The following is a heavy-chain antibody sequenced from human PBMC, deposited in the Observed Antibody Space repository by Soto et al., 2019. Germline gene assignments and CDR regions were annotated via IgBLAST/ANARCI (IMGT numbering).Heavy chain of an antibody. CDR3: AKERNSAMGSYYFFYGLDV. J-gene: IGHJ6*04. D-gene: IGHD5-18*01. CDR1: GFTFDDYA. V-gene: IGHV3-43D*03. CDR2: ISLDGCST. Sequence: GGSLRLSCAASGFTFDDYAMHWGSQAPGKGLEWVSLISLDGCSTYYADSVKGRVTIARDNSKNSLYLQMNSLRAEDTALYYCAKERNSAMGSYYFFYGLDVWGKGTTVTVYS.